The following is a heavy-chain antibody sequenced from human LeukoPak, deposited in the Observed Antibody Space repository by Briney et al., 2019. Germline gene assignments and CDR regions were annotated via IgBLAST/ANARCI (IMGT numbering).Heavy chain of an antibody. CDR3: ARATVTTWDFDY. V-gene: IGHV1-2*04. CDR1: GXTFTGYY. J-gene: IGHJ4*02. Sequence: GASXXVSXEASGXTFTGYYMHWVRQAPGQGXXGMGWINPNSGGTNYAQKFQGWVTMTRDTSISTAYMELSRLRSDDTAVYYCARATVTTWDFDYWGQGTLVTVSS. CDR2: INPNSGGT. D-gene: IGHD4-17*01.